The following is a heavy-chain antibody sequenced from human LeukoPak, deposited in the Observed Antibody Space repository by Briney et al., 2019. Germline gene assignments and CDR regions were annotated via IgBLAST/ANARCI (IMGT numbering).Heavy chain of an antibody. CDR2: IYPGDSDT. CDR3: GRIPAAGSLKGSFDI. D-gene: IGHD6-13*01. V-gene: IGHV5-51*01. Sequence: GESLKISFKGSGYSFTTYWIGWVRQMPGKGLEGMGIIYPGDSDTTYSPSFQGQVTISADKSISTAYLQWSSLKASDSAMYYCGRIPAAGSLKGSFDIWGQGTMVTVSS. CDR1: GYSFTTYW. J-gene: IGHJ3*02.